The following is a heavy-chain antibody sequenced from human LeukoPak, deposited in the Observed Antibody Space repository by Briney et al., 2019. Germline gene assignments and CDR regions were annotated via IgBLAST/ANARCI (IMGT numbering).Heavy chain of an antibody. CDR1: GDSMSDSY. CDR3: ARHFAGPGTYTPYYGMDV. CDR2: IYASGST. D-gene: IGHD3-3*02. J-gene: IGHJ6*02. V-gene: IGHV4-4*07. Sequence: SETLSLTCTVSGDSMSDSYWSWIRQPAGKGLEWIGWIYASGSTNYNPSLKSRVTLSVDTSSNQFSLKLSSVTAADTAVYYCARHFAGPGTYTPYYGMDVWGQGTTVTVS.